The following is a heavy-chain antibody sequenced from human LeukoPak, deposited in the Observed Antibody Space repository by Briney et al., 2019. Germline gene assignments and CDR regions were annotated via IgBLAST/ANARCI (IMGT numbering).Heavy chain of an antibody. CDR1: GYTFTGYY. CDR2: INPNSGGT. Sequence: ASVKVSCKASGYTFTGYYIHWVRQAPGQGLEWVGWINPNSGGTNYAQKFQGRVTMTRDTSIGTAYMELTRLRSDDTAVYYCARDRDYYDSSGYYPLDYWGQGSLVTASS. J-gene: IGHJ4*02. V-gene: IGHV1-2*02. CDR3: ARDRDYYDSSGYYPLDY. D-gene: IGHD3-22*01.